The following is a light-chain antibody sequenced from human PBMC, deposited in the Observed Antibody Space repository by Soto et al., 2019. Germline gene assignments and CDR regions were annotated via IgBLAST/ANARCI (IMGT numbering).Light chain of an antibody. V-gene: IGKV3-20*01. Sequence: EIVLTQSPGTLSLSPGERATLSCRASQGVSSSYLAWYQQKPGQPPRLLIYGASSRATGIPDRFSCSGSGTDFTITITRLEPEDFAVYYCQHYRTSFGGGTKVEIK. J-gene: IGKJ4*01. CDR2: GAS. CDR3: QHYRTS. CDR1: QGVSSSY.